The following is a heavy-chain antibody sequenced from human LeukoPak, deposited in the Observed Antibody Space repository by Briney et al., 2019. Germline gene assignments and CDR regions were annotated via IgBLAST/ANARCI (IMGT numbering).Heavy chain of an antibody. J-gene: IGHJ4*02. Sequence: PGRSLRLSCSASGFTFSAYDFPWVRQAPGKGVEYVSSISSIGGSTNYAEYVKGRLTISRDNSKSTLFLLMSSLRAEDSAVYYCVRGGAYYYDSGGYPLYWGQGTLVTVSS. D-gene: IGHD3-10*01. CDR2: ISSIGGST. CDR1: GFTFSAYD. CDR3: VRGGAYYYDSGGYPLY. V-gene: IGHV3-64D*06.